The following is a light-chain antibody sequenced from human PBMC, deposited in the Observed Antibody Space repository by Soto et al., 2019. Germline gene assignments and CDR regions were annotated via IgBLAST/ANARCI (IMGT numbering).Light chain of an antibody. J-gene: IGKJ4*01. Sequence: AIQLTQSPSSLSASVGDRVTITCRASQGISSALAWYQHKSGKPPKSLIYDASSLESGVPSRFSGTGSGTDFTLTISSLQTEDFATYYCQQFNSYPLSFGGGTKVDI. CDR1: QGISSA. V-gene: IGKV1-13*02. CDR2: DAS. CDR3: QQFNSYPLS.